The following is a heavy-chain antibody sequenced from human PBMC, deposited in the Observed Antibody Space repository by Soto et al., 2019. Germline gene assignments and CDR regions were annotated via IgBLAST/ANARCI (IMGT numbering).Heavy chain of an antibody. Sequence: QVQLVESGGGVVQPGRSLRLSCAASGFTFSSYAMHWVRRAPGKGLEWMAVMSYDGSNKYYADSVKGRFTISRDNSKNTLYLQMNSLSPEDTALYYFARGGGAYWVQGTLVIVSS. V-gene: IGHV3-30-3*01. D-gene: IGHD3-16*01. CDR1: GFTFSSYA. CDR3: ARGGGAY. J-gene: IGHJ4*02. CDR2: MSYDGSNK.